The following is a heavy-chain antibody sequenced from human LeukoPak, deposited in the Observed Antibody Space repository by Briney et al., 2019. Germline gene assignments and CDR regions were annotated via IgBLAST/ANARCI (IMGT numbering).Heavy chain of an antibody. CDR3: ARVGHCSSTSCPYTDY. Sequence: SVKVSCKASGGTFSSYAISWVRQAPGQGLEWMGRIIPILGIANYAQKFQGRVTITADKSTSTAYMELSSLRSEDTAVYYCARVGHCSSTSCPYTDYWGQGTLVTVSS. CDR2: IIPILGIA. V-gene: IGHV1-69*04. D-gene: IGHD2-2*01. CDR1: GGTFSSYA. J-gene: IGHJ4*02.